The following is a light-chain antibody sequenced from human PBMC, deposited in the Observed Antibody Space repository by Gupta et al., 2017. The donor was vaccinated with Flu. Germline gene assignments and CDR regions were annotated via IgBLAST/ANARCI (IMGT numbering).Light chain of an antibody. CDR1: SSDVGSYNL. Sequence: SITISCTGTSSDVGSYNLVSWYQQHPGKAPKRIIYEVFKRPSGVSNRFSGSKSGNTASLTISGLQAEDEADYYCCSYAGGSTWVFGGGTKLTVL. V-gene: IGLV2-23*02. CDR2: EVF. CDR3: CSYAGGSTWV. J-gene: IGLJ3*02.